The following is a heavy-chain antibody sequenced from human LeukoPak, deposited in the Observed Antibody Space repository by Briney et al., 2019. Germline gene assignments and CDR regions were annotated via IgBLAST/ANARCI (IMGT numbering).Heavy chain of an antibody. Sequence: GASVKVSCKASGYTFTSYYMHWVRQAPGQGLEWMGIINPSGGSTSYAQKFQGRVTMTRDTSTSTVYMELSSLRSEDTAVYYCARAVRIANYYYYYMDVWGKGTTVTISS. V-gene: IGHV1-46*01. CDR2: INPSGGST. D-gene: IGHD6-13*01. CDR3: ARAVRIANYYYYYMDV. CDR1: GYTFTSYY. J-gene: IGHJ6*03.